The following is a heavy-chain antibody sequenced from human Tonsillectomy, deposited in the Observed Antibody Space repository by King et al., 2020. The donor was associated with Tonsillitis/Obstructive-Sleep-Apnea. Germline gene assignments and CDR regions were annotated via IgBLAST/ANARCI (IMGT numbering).Heavy chain of an antibody. Sequence: VQLQQWGAGLLKPSGTLSLTCAVYGGSFSGYYWSWIRQPPGKGLEWIGEINHSGSTSYNPSLKSRVTISVDTSKNQFSLDLSSETAADTAVYYCARDYTSSPYYYYYMDVWGKGTTVTVSS. D-gene: IGHD6-6*01. CDR3: ARDYTSSPYYYYYMDV. J-gene: IGHJ6*03. CDR1: GGSFSGYY. V-gene: IGHV4-34*01. CDR2: INHSGST.